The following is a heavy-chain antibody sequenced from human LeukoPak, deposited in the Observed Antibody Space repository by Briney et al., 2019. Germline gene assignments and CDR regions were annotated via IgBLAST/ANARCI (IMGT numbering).Heavy chain of an antibody. V-gene: IGHV4-34*01. D-gene: IGHD3-3*01. CDR1: GGSFSGYY. J-gene: IGHJ4*02. CDR2: INHSGST. Sequence: SETLSLTCAVYGGSFSGYYRSWIRQPPGKGLEWIGEINHSGSTNYNPSLKSRVTISVDTSKNQFSLKLSSVTAADTAVYYCAGAEDDFYALWGQGTLVTVSS. CDR3: AGAEDDFYAL.